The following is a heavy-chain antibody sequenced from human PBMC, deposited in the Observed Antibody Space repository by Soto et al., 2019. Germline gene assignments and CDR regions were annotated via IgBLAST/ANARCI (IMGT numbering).Heavy chain of an antibody. CDR3: VSSRSSSSGGGFDY. CDR2: MNPNSGNT. J-gene: IGHJ4*02. CDR1: GYTFTSYD. V-gene: IGHV1-8*01. D-gene: IGHD6-6*01. Sequence: ASVKVSCKASGYTFTSYDMNWVRQATGQGLEWMGWMNPNSGNTGYAQKFQGRVTMTRNTSINTAYMELSSLRSEDTAVYYCVSSRSSSSGGGFDYWGQGTLVTVSS.